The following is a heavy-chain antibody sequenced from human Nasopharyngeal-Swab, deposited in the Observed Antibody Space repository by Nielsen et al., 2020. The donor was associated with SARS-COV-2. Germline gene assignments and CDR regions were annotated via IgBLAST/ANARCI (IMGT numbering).Heavy chain of an antibody. V-gene: IGHV5-51*01. CDR3: ARQMDYYGSGSPPGY. J-gene: IGHJ4*02. CDR2: IYPGDSDT. D-gene: IGHD3-10*01. CDR1: GYSFTSYW. Sequence: KVSCKGSGYSFTSYWIGWVRQMPGKGLEWMGIIYPGDSDTRYSPSFQGQVTISADKSISTAYLQWSSLKASGTAMYYCARQMDYYGSGSPPGYWGQGTLVTVSS.